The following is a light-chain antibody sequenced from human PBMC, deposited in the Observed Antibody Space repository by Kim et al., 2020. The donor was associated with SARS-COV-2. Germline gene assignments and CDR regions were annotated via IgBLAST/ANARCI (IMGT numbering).Light chain of an antibody. J-gene: IGLJ2*01. CDR3: SSYTSSTTLV. V-gene: IGLV2-14*03. Sequence: GQSITISCTESSSDVDGFNYVSWYQQYPGKAPKVMIYDVSNRPSGVSNRFSGSKSGNTASLTISGLQVEDEGDYYCSSYTSSTTLVFGGGTQLTVL. CDR2: DVS. CDR1: SSDVDGFNY.